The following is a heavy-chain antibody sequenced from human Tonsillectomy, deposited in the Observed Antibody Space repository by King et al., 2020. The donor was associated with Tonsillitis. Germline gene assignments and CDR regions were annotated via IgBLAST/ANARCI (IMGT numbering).Heavy chain of an antibody. D-gene: IGHD2/OR15-2a*01. Sequence: QLVQSGAEVKKPGSSVKVSCQASGGTFSSYVISWVRQAPGQGLEWMGGIFPLFGTTNYAQKFQGRVTFTADESTNTAYMELSSLTSDDTAMYFCARKGAVISWLDPWGQGTLAT. CDR3: ARKGAVISWLDP. CDR2: IFPLFGTT. CDR1: GGTFSSYV. J-gene: IGHJ5*02. V-gene: IGHV1-69*01.